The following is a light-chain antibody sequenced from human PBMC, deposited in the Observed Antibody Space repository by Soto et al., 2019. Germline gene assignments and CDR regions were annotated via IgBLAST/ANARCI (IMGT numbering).Light chain of an antibody. V-gene: IGKV1-16*01. Sequence: DIQMTQSPSSLSASIGDRVTITCRASQGISTYLGWYQQKPGKVPKSLIYSASNLQSGVPSRFSASGSGTEFTLTITDMQPDDFATYYCQQYYRYPWMCGQVTNVEIK. CDR1: QGISTY. J-gene: IGKJ1*01. CDR3: QQYYRYPWM. CDR2: SAS.